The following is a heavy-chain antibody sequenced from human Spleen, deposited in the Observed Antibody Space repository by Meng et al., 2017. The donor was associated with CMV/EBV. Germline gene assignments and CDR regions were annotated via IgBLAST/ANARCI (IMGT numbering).Heavy chain of an antibody. J-gene: IGHJ6*02. CDR1: GFTFTNYN. Sequence: GGSLRLSCETSGFTFTNYNMHWVRQAPGKGLEWLAYITHRQAPGKGLEWVSYISYTTTTHYADSVKGRFTISRDNAKNSLYLQMNSLRAEETAVYYCERDEAHYDFWSGYYTGKPGDYYYYGMDVWGQGTTVTVSS. CDR2: ISYTTTT. V-gene: IGHV3-69-1*01. D-gene: IGHD3-3*01. CDR3: ERDEAHYDFWSGYYTGKPGDYYYYGMDV.